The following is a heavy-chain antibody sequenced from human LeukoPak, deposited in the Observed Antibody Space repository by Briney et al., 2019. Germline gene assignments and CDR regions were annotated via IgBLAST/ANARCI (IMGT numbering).Heavy chain of an antibody. CDR2: ISTYNGKR. CDR1: GYTFTSYG. J-gene: IGHJ3*02. V-gene: IGHV1-18*01. D-gene: IGHD3-22*01. CDR3: AKNYYYDNTGYWGAFDI. Sequence: ASVKVSCKASGYTFTSYGIGWVRQAPAQGLEWMGWISTYNGKRNYAQKFQDRVTMTTDTSTSTAYMELRSLRSDDTAIYHCAKNYYYDNTGYWGAFDIRGQGTMVTVSS.